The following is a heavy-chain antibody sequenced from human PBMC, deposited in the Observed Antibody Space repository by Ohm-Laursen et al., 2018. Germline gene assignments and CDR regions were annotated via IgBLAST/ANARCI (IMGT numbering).Heavy chain of an antibody. V-gene: IGHV2-26*01. Sequence: TQTLTLTCTFSGFSFTTSGVGVGWIRQPPGKALEWLAHIFSNDEKSYSTSLKSRLTISKDTSKSQVVLTMTNMDPVDTATYYCARIKSSGDYDVRGGGYFDYWGQGTLVTVSS. CDR1: GFSFTTSGVG. J-gene: IGHJ4*02. CDR3: ARIKSSGDYDVRGGGYFDY. CDR2: IFSNDEK. D-gene: IGHD4-17*01.